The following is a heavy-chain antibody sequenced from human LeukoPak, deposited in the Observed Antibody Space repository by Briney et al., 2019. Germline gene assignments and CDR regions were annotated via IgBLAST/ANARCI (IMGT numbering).Heavy chain of an antibody. CDR2: IRSKAYDGTT. Sequence: GGSLRLSCTASGFTFGDYAMSWVRQAPGKGLEWVGFIRSKAYDGTTEYAASVKGRFTISRDDSKSIAYLQMNSLKTEDTAVYYCTSWMYYDYVWGSPPGGYWGQGTLVTVSS. D-gene: IGHD3-16*01. V-gene: IGHV3-49*04. J-gene: IGHJ4*02. CDR1: GFTFGDYA. CDR3: TSWMYYDYVWGSPPGGY.